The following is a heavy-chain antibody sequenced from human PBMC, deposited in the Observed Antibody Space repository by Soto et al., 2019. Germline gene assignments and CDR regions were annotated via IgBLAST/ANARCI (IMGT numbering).Heavy chain of an antibody. CDR2: VFYTGRD. Sequence: SATVSLPCTGFGGSPRRYSWSWVRPSPGKGLEWIGYVFYTGRDNYNASLKSRVSISLDTSNDQLSLKLSSVTAADTAVYYCARDGEGRMTTNPDYNNGMDGWGPGTAVT. CDR3: ARDGEGRMTTNPDYNNGMDG. J-gene: IGHJ6*02. CDR1: GGSPRRYS. V-gene: IGHV4-59*01. D-gene: IGHD4-4*01.